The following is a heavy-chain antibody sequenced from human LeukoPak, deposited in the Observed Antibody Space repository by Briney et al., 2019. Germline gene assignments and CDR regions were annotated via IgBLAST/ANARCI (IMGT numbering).Heavy chain of an antibody. V-gene: IGHV3-48*03. CDR3: VRRVVVADYFDY. D-gene: IGHD2-15*01. J-gene: IGHJ4*02. CDR2: IWGSGSSK. Sequence: GGSRRLSCAASGFTFSSYEMHWVRQAPGKGREWVSHIWGSGSSKYYADSVKGRFTISRDNAKNSLYLQMNSLRAEDTAVYYCVRRVVVADYFDYWGQGTLVAVSS. CDR1: GFTFSSYE.